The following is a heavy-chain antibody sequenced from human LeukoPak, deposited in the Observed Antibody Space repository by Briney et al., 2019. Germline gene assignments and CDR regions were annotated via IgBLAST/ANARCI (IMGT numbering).Heavy chain of an antibody. Sequence: GGSLRLSCAASGFTLNSYAMSWVRQAPGKGLEWVSGISTIGGSTYYADSVKGRFTISRDNSKKTLYLQMNSLRAEDTGTYNSAKLKNVAVAGTRGYFDYWGQGTLVTVSS. J-gene: IGHJ4*02. V-gene: IGHV3-23*01. D-gene: IGHD6-19*01. CDR3: AKLKNVAVAGTRGYFDY. CDR2: ISTIGGST. CDR1: GFTLNSYA.